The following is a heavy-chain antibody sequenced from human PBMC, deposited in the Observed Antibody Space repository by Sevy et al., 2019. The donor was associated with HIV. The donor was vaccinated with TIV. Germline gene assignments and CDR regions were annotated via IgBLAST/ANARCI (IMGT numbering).Heavy chain of an antibody. CDR3: AREGSTSSSIGWFDP. V-gene: IGHV4-59*13. CDR1: GGSISYYY. Sequence: SETLSLTCTVSGGSISYYYWTWIRQPPGKGLEWIGYIYDSGRTNYNPSLKSRVTISVDTSKNQFSLKLSSVTAADTAVYYCAREGSTSSSIGWFDPWGQGTLVTVSS. CDR2: IYDSGRT. D-gene: IGHD6-13*01. J-gene: IGHJ5*02.